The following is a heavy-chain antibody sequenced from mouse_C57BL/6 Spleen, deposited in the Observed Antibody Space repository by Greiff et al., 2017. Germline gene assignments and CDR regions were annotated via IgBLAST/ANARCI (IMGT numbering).Heavy chain of an antibody. CDR2: ISDGGSYT. CDR1: GFTFSSYA. Sequence: EVKLMESGGGLVKPGGSLKLSCAASGFTFSSYAMSWVRQTPEKRLEWVATISDGGSYTYYPDNVKGRFTISRDNAKNNLYLQMSHLKSEDTAMYYCARDLLRDGFAYWGQGTLVTVSA. CDR3: ARDLLRDGFAY. V-gene: IGHV5-4*01. J-gene: IGHJ3*01. D-gene: IGHD1-1*01.